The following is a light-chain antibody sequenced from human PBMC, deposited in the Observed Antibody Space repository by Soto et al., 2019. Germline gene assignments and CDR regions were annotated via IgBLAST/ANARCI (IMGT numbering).Light chain of an antibody. CDR3: ISYTTSVTYV. Sequence: QSVLTQPASVSGSPGQSITISCTGTSSDVGAYNSVSWYQQHPGKAPKLIIYDVSTRPSGISDRFSGSKSGNTASLTISGLQAEDESDYYCISYTTSVTYVFGTGTKVTVL. CDR2: DVS. CDR1: SSDVGAYNS. J-gene: IGLJ1*01. V-gene: IGLV2-14*01.